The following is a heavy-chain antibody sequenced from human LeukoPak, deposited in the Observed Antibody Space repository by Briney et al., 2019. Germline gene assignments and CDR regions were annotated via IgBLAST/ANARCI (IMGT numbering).Heavy chain of an antibody. CDR3: ARAQLASGTDY. J-gene: IGHJ4*02. CDR1: GFTVRHNS. Sequence: PGGSLRLSCAASGFTVRHNSMTWVRQAPGKGLEWVSTIYADGTTYYADSMKGRFTISRDNSKNTLDLQMHSLRAEDTAVYYCARAQLASGTDYWGQGTLVTVSS. CDR2: IYADGTT. D-gene: IGHD3-3*02. V-gene: IGHV3-53*01.